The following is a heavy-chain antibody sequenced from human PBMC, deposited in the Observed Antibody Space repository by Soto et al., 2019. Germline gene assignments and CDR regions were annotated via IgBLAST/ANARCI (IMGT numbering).Heavy chain of an antibody. CDR1: GGSMTSYY. CDR3: ARRIIALEIFDF. J-gene: IGHJ4*02. CDR2: IYYTGNT. D-gene: IGHD3-10*01. Sequence: QVQLQESGPGLVKPSETLSLTCTVSGGSMTSYYWSWIRQPPGKGLEWIGFIYYTGNTKYNPSLKSRFTISIDTSKSLFSLKLNSVTAADTAVYYCARRIIALEIFDFWGPGTVVTVSS. V-gene: IGHV4-59*08.